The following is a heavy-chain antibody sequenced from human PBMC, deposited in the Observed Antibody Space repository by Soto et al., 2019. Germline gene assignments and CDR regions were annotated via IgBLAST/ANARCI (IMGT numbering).Heavy chain of an antibody. J-gene: IGHJ6*03. V-gene: IGHV4-59*08. CDR3: ARGPYYDLIWNYYYMDV. Sequence: QVQLQESGPGLVKPSETLSLSCNVSGGSISGHYWSWVRQTPGKGLEWIGYIYYSGSTNYNPSLTSRVTISVDTSKNNFSLRLTSVTAADTAVYYCARGPYYDLIWNYYYMDVWGKGTTVTVSS. D-gene: IGHD3-16*01. CDR2: IYYSGST. CDR1: GGSISGHY.